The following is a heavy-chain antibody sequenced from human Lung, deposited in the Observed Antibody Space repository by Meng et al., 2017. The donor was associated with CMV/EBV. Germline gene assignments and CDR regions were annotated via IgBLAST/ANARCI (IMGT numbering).Heavy chain of an antibody. CDR2: ISYDGSIK. V-gene: IGHV3-30*04. J-gene: IGHJ4*02. CDR3: ATAAQLLWFGEGKNYFDH. Sequence: FRCNNHAMHWVRQAPGKGLEWVAVISYDGSIKYYADSLKGRFTISRDNSKNTLYLQMNTLGAEDTAVYYCATAAQLLWFGEGKNYFDHWGQGTLVTVS. CDR1: FRCNNHA. D-gene: IGHD3-10*01.